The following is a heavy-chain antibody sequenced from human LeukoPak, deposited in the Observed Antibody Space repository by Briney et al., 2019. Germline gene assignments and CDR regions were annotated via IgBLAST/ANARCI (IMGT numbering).Heavy chain of an antibody. D-gene: IGHD6-13*01. CDR2: IRYDGSNK. CDR1: EFSVGSNY. CDR3: ATEYSSSWYEGYYFDY. V-gene: IGHV3-30*02. J-gene: IGHJ4*02. Sequence: GGSLRLSCAASEFSVGSNYMTWVRQAPGKGLEWVAFIRYDGSNKYYADSVKGRFTISRDNSKNTLYLQMNSLRAEDTAVYYCATEYSSSWYEGYYFDYWGQGTLVTVSS.